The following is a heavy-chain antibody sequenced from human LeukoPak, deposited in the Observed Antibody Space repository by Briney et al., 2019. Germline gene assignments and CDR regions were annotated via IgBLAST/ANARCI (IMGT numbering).Heavy chain of an antibody. CDR1: GYTFTSYG. CDR3: ARDDGGEYQLLQNPNKRYYYYGMDV. D-gene: IGHD2-2*01. V-gene: IGHV1-18*01. CDR2: ISAYNGNT. Sequence: ASVKVSCKASGYTFTSYGISWVRQAPGQGLEWMGWISAYNGNTNYAQKLQGRVTMTTDTSTSTAYMELRSLRSDDTAVYYCARDDGGEYQLLQNPNKRYYYYGMDVWGQGTTVTVSS. J-gene: IGHJ6*02.